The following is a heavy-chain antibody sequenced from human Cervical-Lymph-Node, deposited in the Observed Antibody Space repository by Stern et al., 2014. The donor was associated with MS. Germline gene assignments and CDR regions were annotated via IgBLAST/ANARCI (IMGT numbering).Heavy chain of an antibody. J-gene: IGHJ4*02. V-gene: IGHV3-15*01. D-gene: IGHD3-16*01. Sequence: EVQLVQSGGGLVKPGGSLRVSCVGPGFPFNTDWMGWVRQVPGRGLEWVGRIKTKKDGEATDYATPVRGRFTISRDDSKNTLYLQMNSLKAEDTALYYCARGGGVYDYWGQGTLVAVSS. CDR2: IKTKKDGEAT. CDR3: ARGGGVYDY. CDR1: GFPFNTDW.